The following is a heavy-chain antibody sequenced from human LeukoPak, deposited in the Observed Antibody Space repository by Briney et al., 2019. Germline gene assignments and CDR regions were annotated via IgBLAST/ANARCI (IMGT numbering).Heavy chain of an antibody. CDR1: GGTFSSYA. CDR3: AGPSMVRGTEYYYYGMDV. Sequence: ASVKVSCKASGGTFSSYAISWVRQAPGQGLEWMGGIIPIFGTANYAQKFQGRVTITADESTSTAYMELSSLRSEDTAVYYYAGPSMVRGTEYYYYGMDVWGQGTTVTVSS. D-gene: IGHD3-10*01. V-gene: IGHV1-69*01. CDR2: IIPIFGTA. J-gene: IGHJ6*02.